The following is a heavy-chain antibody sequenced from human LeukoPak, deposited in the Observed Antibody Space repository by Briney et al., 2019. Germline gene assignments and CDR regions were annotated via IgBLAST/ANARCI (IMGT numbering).Heavy chain of an antibody. V-gene: IGHV3-33*01. CDR3: ARDTGSGSPDAFDI. CDR1: GFTFSSYG. D-gene: IGHD3-22*01. J-gene: IGHJ3*02. Sequence: GGSLRLSCAASGFTFSSYGMHWVRQAPGKGLEWVAVIWYDGSNKYYADSVKGRFTISRDNSKNTLYLQMNSLRAEDTAVYYCARDTGSGSPDAFDIWGQGTMVTVSS. CDR2: IWYDGSNK.